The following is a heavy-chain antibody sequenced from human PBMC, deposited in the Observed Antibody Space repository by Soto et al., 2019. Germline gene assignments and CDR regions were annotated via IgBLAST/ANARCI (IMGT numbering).Heavy chain of an antibody. J-gene: IGHJ4*02. CDR2: IYYSGST. CDR1: GGSISSYY. D-gene: IGHD2-2*03. V-gene: IGHV4-59*04. CDR3: ALYLDISSPVDY. Sequence: PSETLSLTCTVSGGSISSYYWSWIRQPPGKGLEWIGYIYYSGSTYYNPSLKSRVTISVDTSKNQFSLKLSSVTAADTAVYYCALYLDISSPVDYWGQGTLVSVSS.